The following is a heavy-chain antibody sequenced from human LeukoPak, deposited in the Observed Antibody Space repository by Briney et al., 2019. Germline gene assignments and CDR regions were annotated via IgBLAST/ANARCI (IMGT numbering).Heavy chain of an antibody. CDR1: GFTFSNYA. CDR2: IKQDGSEK. V-gene: IGHV3-7*01. J-gene: IGHJ4*02. Sequence: PGGSLRLSCAASGFTFSNYAMRWVRQAPGKGLEWVANIKQDGSEKYYVDSVKGRFTISRDNAKNSLYLQMNSLRAEDTAVYYCARVTLNFDYWGQGTLVTVSS. CDR3: ARVTLNFDY.